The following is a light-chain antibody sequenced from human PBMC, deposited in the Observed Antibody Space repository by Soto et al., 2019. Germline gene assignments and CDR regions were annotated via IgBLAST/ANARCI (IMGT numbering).Light chain of an antibody. CDR3: SSYTITSTLL. V-gene: IGLV2-14*01. J-gene: IGLJ2*01. Sequence: QSVLNQPASVSGSPGQSITISCTGSSSDVGGYNFVSWYQQHPGKAPKLMIYDVSYRPSGVSNRFSGSKSGNTASLTISGLQAEDEAEYYCSSYTITSTLLFGGGTKLTVL. CDR1: SSDVGGYNF. CDR2: DVS.